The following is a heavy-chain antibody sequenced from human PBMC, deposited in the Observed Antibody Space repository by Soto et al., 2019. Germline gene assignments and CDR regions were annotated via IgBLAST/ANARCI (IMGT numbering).Heavy chain of an antibody. Sequence: EVQLVESGGGLVQPGRSLRLSCAASGFTFDDYAMHWVRQAPGKGLEWVSGISWNVGSIAYADSVKGRFTISRDNAKNALYLQMNSLRAEDTALYYCAKGVAGGYYFDYWGQGTLVTVSS. CDR3: AKGVAGGYYFDY. D-gene: IGHD3-3*01. V-gene: IGHV3-9*01. CDR2: ISWNVGSI. J-gene: IGHJ4*02. CDR1: GFTFDDYA.